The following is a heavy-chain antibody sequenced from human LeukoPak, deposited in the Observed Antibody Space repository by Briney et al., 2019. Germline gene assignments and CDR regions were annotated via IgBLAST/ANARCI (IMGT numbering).Heavy chain of an antibody. Sequence: SETLSLTCAVYGGSFSGYYWSWIRQPPGKGLEWIGEINQSGSTNYNPSLKSRVTISVDTSKNQFSLKLSSVTAADTAVYYCARGPGYSSGWFGKGTYYYYGMDAWGQGTTVTVSS. CDR2: INQSGST. D-gene: IGHD6-19*01. CDR1: GGSFSGYY. CDR3: ARGPGYSSGWFGKGTYYYYGMDA. V-gene: IGHV4-34*01. J-gene: IGHJ6*02.